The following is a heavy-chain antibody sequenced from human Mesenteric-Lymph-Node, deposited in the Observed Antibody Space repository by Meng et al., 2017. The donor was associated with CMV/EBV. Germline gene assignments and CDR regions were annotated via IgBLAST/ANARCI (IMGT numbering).Heavy chain of an antibody. Sequence: ESLKISCAASGFTFSSYSMNWVRQAPGKGLEWIGSIYYSGSTYYNPSLKSRVTISVDTSKNQFSLKLSSVTAADTAVYYCVREWSAFDYWGQGRLVTVSS. V-gene: IGHV4-39*07. CDR1: GFTFSSYS. J-gene: IGHJ4*02. D-gene: IGHD2-15*01. CDR2: IYYSGST. CDR3: VREWSAFDY.